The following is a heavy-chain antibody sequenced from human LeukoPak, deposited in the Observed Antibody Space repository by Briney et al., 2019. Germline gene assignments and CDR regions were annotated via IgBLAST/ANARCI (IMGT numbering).Heavy chain of an antibody. CDR1: GGSISSGSYY. CDR2: IYTSGST. CDR3: ARLKKGFTFDY. Sequence: SETLSLTYTVSGGSISSGSYYWSWIRQPAGKGLEWIGRIYTSGSTNYNPSLKSRVTVSVDTSKNQFSLKLSSVTAADTAVYYCARLKKGFTFDYWGQGTLVTVSS. V-gene: IGHV4-61*02. J-gene: IGHJ4*02.